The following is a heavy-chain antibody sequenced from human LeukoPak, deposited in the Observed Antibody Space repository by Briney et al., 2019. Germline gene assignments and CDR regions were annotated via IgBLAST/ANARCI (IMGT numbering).Heavy chain of an antibody. J-gene: IGHJ4*02. Sequence: SETLSLTCTVSGGSFSSNYWSWIRQPPGKGLEWIGYIYYSGSTNYNPSLKSRVTISVDTSKNQFSLKLSSVTAADTAVYYCARVAVFDGSGSYYSPFDYWGQGTLVTVSS. CDR3: ARVAVFDGSGSYYSPFDY. CDR1: GGSFSSNY. V-gene: IGHV4-59*01. CDR2: IYYSGST. D-gene: IGHD3-10*01.